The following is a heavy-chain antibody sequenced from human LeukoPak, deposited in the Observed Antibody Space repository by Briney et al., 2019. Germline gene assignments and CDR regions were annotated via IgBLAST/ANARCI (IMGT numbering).Heavy chain of an antibody. CDR2: IIPILGIA. Sequence: WASVKVSCKASGGTFSSCAISWVRQAPGQGLEWMGRIIPILGIANYAQKFQGRVTITADKSTSTAYMELSSLRPEDTAVYYCASLAATLSSYSSSWFDYWGQGTLVTVSS. CDR1: GGTFSSCA. V-gene: IGHV1-69*04. J-gene: IGHJ4*02. CDR3: ASLAATLSSYSSSWFDY. D-gene: IGHD6-13*01.